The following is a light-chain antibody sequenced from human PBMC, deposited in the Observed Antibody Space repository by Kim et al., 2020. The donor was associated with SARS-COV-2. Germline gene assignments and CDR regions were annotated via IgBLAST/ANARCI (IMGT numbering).Light chain of an antibody. CDR2: SGS. V-gene: IGKV3-20*01. Sequence: SPGETDTLSCRASQSGCGICLAWYQQNPGQAPRLLIYSGSSRATGVPERFSGSGSGTEFILSISRLEPEDFAMYYCQQYGTAPPYTFGQGTKLEI. J-gene: IGKJ2*01. CDR1: QSGCGIC. CDR3: QQYGTAPPYT.